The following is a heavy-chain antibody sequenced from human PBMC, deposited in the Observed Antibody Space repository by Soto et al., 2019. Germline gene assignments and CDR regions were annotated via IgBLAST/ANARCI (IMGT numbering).Heavy chain of an antibody. D-gene: IGHD3-10*01. CDR1: GYSFTSYW. Sequence: GESLKISCKGSGYSFTSYWIGWVRQMPGKGLEWMGIIYPGDSDTRYSPSFQGQATILADKSISTAYLQWSSLKASDTAMYYCERPKQNSYGSGSHFWYYYYGMEVWGQGTTVT. J-gene: IGHJ6*01. CDR2: IYPGDSDT. V-gene: IGHV5-51*01. CDR3: ERPKQNSYGSGSHFWYYYYGMEV.